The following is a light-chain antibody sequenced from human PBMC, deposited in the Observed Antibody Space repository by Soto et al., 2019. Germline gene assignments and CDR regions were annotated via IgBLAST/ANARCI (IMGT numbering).Light chain of an antibody. Sequence: QSALTQPPSASGSPGQSVTISCTGASSDIGSYNFVSWYQQHPDKAPKLLIYDVTQRPSGVPERFSGSKSGNTASLTVSGLLAEEEADYCGTSYAGSSFPVVFGGGTKLTVL. J-gene: IGLJ2*01. CDR1: SSDIGSYNF. V-gene: IGLV2-8*01. CDR2: DVT. CDR3: TSYAGSSFPVV.